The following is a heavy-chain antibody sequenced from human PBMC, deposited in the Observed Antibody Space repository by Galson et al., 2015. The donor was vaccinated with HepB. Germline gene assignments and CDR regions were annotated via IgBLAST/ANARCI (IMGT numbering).Heavy chain of an antibody. D-gene: IGHD2-8*01. J-gene: IGHJ4*02. V-gene: IGHV3-21*06. CDR1: GFTFSSCS. CDR2: ISSSGGFK. Sequence: SLRLSCAASGFTFSSCSMSWVRQAPGKGLEWVSSISSSGGFKYYADSVKGRFTVSRDNAKNSLYLQMDSLSAEDTAVYYCAGRYCSDGVCPFHDWGQGTLVTVSS. CDR3: AGRYCSDGVCPFHD.